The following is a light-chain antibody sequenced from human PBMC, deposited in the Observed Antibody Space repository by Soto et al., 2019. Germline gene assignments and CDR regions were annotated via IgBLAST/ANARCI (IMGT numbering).Light chain of an antibody. CDR1: QSISNW. Sequence: GAGVTITCRASQSISNWLAWYQQKPGKAPKLLSYDASSSESGIPSRFIGSGSGKEVTLSISSMHPDDFATNNCQQYDSYSPSTLGQGTKLEIK. CDR2: DAS. CDR3: QQYDSYSPST. J-gene: IGKJ2*01. V-gene: IGKV1-5*01.